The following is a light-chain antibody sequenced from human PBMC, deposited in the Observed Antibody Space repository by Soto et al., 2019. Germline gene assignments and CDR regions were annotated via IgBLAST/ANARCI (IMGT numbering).Light chain of an antibody. J-gene: IGLJ2*01. CDR2: DVS. CDR3: SSYTSSSTLVV. Sequence: QSALTQPASVSGSPGQSITISCTGTTSDVGGYNYVSWYQQHPGKAPKLMIYDVSNRPSGVSNRFSGSKSGNTASLTISGPQAEDEADYDCSSYTSSSTLVVFGGGTKVTVL. CDR1: TSDVGGYNY. V-gene: IGLV2-14*01.